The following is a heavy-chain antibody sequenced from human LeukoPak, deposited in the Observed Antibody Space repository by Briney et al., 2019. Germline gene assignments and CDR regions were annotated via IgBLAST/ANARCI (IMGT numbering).Heavy chain of an antibody. J-gene: IGHJ4*02. D-gene: IGHD3-3*02. Sequence: GGSLRLSCEASGFSFLNFWVTWVRQAPGKGLEWVSAISDTGNTYHADSVKGRFTISRDSSKNTLFLQMNRLRPEDAAVYYCAKAPVTTCRGAFCYPFDYWGLGTLVTVSS. CDR1: GFSFLNFW. CDR3: AKAPVTTCRGAFCYPFDY. CDR2: ISDTGNT. V-gene: IGHV3-23*01.